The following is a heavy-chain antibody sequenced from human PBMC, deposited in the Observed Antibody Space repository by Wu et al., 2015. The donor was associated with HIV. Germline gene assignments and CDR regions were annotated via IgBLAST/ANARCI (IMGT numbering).Heavy chain of an antibody. CDR2: IIPIFGTA. CDR1: GGTFSSYA. V-gene: IGHV1-69*13. D-gene: IGHD3/OR15-3a*01. CDR3: ARDRWIFGPGGGYGGSVPRRGRTEPYGRPSVLPGRCDS. J-gene: IGHJ5*01. Sequence: QVQLVQSGAEVKKPGSSVKVSCKASGGTFSSYAISWVRQAPGQGLEWMGRIIPIFGTANYAQKFQGRVTITADESTSTAYMELSSLRSEDTAVYYCARDRWIFGPGGGYGGSVPRRGRTEPYGRPSVLPGRCDS.